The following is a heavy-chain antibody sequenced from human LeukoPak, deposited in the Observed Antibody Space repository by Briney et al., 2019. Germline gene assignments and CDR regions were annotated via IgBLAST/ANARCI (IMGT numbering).Heavy chain of an antibody. CDR2: ISAYNGNT. J-gene: IGHJ5*02. V-gene: IGHV1-18*04. CDR3: ARSYGSGSPPWFDP. CDR1: GYTFTSYG. D-gene: IGHD3-10*01. Sequence: ASVKVSCKASGYTFTSYGIRWVRQAPGQGLEWMGWISAYNGNTNYAQKLQGRVTMTTDTSTSTAYMELRSLRSDDTAVYSCARSYGSGSPPWFDPWGQGTLVTVSS.